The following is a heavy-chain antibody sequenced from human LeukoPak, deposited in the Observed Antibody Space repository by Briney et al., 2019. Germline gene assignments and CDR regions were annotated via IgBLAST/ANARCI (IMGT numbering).Heavy chain of an antibody. CDR2: ISDDGRHN. CDR1: GFTFSTYA. V-gene: IGHV3-30*04. J-gene: IGHJ3*02. D-gene: IGHD6-19*01. CDR3: ARVLRSVAVTGRAFDI. Sequence: GGSLRLSCAASGFTFSTYAMNWVRQAPGKGLEWVAVISDDGRHNYYADSVKGRFTISRDNSKSTLYLQMNSLRAEDTAVYYCARVLRSVAVTGRAFDIWGQGTMVTVSS.